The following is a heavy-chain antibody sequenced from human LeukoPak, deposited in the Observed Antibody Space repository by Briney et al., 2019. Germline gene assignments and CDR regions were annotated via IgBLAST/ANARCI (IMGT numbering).Heavy chain of an antibody. CDR2: VYYSGST. D-gene: IGHD3-10*01. Sequence: TSETLSLTCSVSGDSFTSGGFYWGWLRQPPGKGPEWIATVYYSGSTYYNPSLKSRVTISIDTSKNQSSLRLTSVTATDTAVYHCARHSGSGSLSRPFDPWGQGTLVTVSS. V-gene: IGHV4-39*01. CDR3: ARHSGSGSLSRPFDP. J-gene: IGHJ5*02. CDR1: GDSFTSGGFY.